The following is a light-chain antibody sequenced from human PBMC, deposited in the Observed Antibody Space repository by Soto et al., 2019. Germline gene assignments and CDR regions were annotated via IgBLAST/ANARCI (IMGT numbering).Light chain of an antibody. CDR3: SSFTSSTTLL. Sequence: QSALTQPASVSGSPGQSITISCTGTATDVGAYNYVSWYQQHPGRAPNLIIYAVTDRPSGVADRFSGSKSGDTASLTISGLQAEDEAHYYCSSFTSSTTLLFGGGTKLTVL. J-gene: IGLJ2*01. CDR1: ATDVGAYNY. CDR2: AVT. V-gene: IGLV2-14*01.